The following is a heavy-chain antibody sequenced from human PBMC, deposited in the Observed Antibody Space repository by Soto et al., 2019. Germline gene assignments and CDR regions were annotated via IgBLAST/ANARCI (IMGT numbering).Heavy chain of an antibody. CDR2: ISSSGGST. CDR1: GFTFSSYA. Sequence: GGSLRLSCAASGFTFSSYAMSWVRQAPGKGLEWVSTISSSGGSTHYADSVKGRFTISRDNSKNTLYLQMNSLRAEDTAVYYCARDPGNNSADNFYLDPWGQGTPVTVSS. J-gene: IGHJ5*02. D-gene: IGHD1-1*01. CDR3: ARDPGNNSADNFYLDP. V-gene: IGHV3-23*01.